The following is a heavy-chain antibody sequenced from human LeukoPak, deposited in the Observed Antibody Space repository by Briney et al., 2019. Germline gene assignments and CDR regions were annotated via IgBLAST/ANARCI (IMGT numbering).Heavy chain of an antibody. J-gene: IGHJ3*02. CDR2: IGTAGDT. V-gene: IGHV3-13*01. CDR3: ARDPGPSTAAWGAFDI. CDR1: GFTFSSYD. Sequence: GGSLRLSCAASGFTFSSYDMHWVRQATGKGLEWVSAIGTAGDTYYPGSVKGRFTISRENAKSSLYLQVNSLRAEDTAVYFCARDPGPSTAAWGAFDIWGQGTVVTVSS. D-gene: IGHD6-6*01.